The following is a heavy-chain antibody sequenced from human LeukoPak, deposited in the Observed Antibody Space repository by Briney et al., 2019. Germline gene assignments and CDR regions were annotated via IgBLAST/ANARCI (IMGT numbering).Heavy chain of an antibody. CDR1: GFTFSSYS. Sequence: AGGSLRLSCAASGFTFSSYSMYWVRQAPGKGLEWVSYISSSSSTIYYADSVKGRFTISRDNAKKSLYLQMNSLRAEDTAVYYCASSTPGGYDFKWGQGTLVTVSS. D-gene: IGHD5-12*01. V-gene: IGHV3-48*01. J-gene: IGHJ4*02. CDR3: ASSTPGGYDFK. CDR2: ISSSSSTI.